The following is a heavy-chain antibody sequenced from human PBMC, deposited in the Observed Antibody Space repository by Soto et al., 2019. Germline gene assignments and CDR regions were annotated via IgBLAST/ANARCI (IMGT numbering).Heavy chain of an antibody. Sequence: ASVKVSCKASGYTFTSYAMHWVRQAPGQRLEWMGWINAGNGNTKYSQKFQGRVTITRDTSASTAYMELSSLRSEDTAVYYCARGGRGYCSSTSCYVNWFDPWGREPWSPSPQ. D-gene: IGHD2-2*03. V-gene: IGHV1-3*01. CDR3: ARGGRGYCSSTSCYVNWFDP. J-gene: IGHJ5*02. CDR2: INAGNGNT. CDR1: GYTFTSYA.